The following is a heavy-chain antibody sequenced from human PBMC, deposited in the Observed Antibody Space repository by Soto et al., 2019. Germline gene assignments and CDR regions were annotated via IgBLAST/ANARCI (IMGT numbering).Heavy chain of an antibody. CDR1: GYTFTSNG. CDR3: TRGASGAQYCSGTSCYRDAYFDY. J-gene: IGHJ4*02. CDR2: ISAYNGNT. V-gene: IGHV1-18*01. D-gene: IGHD2-2*01. Sequence: ASVKVSCKASGYTFTSNGISWVRQAPGQGLEWMAWISAYNGNTNYAQKFQGRVTMTRNTSTSTAYMELSSLRSEDTAVYYCTRGASGAQYCSGTSCYRDAYFDYWGQGAPVTVSS.